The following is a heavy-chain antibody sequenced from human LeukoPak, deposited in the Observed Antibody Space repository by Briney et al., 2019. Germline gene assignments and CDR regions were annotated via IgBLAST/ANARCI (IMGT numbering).Heavy chain of an antibody. Sequence: SETLSLTCAVYGGSFSGYYWSWIRQPPGKGLEWIGSIYYSGSTNYNPSLKSRVTISVDTSKNQFSLKLSSVTAADTAVYYCARGPRSSLDYWGQGTLVTVSS. D-gene: IGHD1-26*01. J-gene: IGHJ4*02. CDR3: ARGPRSSLDY. CDR1: GGSFSGYY. CDR2: IYYSGST. V-gene: IGHV4-34*01.